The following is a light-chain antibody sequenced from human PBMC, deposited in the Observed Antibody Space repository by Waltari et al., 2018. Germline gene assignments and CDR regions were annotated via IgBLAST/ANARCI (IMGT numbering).Light chain of an antibody. CDR2: GAL. Sequence: DIVLTQSPRTLSLSPGEKAILSCRASQSLNVAYVAWYQQKSGQAPRLLIYGALYRAADIPDRFSGSGSGTDFTLTITRLEPDDFAVYYCQQYDTSPGTFGQGTRLEMK. CDR3: QQYDTSPGT. CDR1: QSLNVAY. V-gene: IGKV3-20*01. J-gene: IGKJ2*01.